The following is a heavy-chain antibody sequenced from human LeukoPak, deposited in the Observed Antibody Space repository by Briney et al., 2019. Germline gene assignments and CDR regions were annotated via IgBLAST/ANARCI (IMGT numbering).Heavy chain of an antibody. CDR2: IIPIFGIA. Sequence: SVKVSCKASGGTFSSYAISWMRQAPGQGLEWMGRIIPIFGIANYAQKFQGRVTITADKSTSTAYMELSSLRSEDTAVYYCARDGYYDGDYGMDVWGQGTTVTVSS. D-gene: IGHD3-22*01. J-gene: IGHJ6*02. CDR1: GGTFSSYA. CDR3: ARDGYYDGDYGMDV. V-gene: IGHV1-69*04.